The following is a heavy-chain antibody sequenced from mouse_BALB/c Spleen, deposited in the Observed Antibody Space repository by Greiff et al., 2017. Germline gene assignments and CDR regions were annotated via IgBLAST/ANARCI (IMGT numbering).Heavy chain of an antibody. CDR3: TRGFDGSAWFAY. D-gene: IGHD2-3*01. J-gene: IGHJ3*01. Sequence: VQLQQSGAELVRPGASVKLSCKALGYTFTDYEMHWVKQTPVHGLEWIGAIHPGSGGTDYNQKFKGKATLTADKSSSTAYMELSILTSEDSAVYDCTRGFDGSAWFAYWGQGTLVTVSA. V-gene: IGHV1-15*01. CDR1: GYTFTDYE. CDR2: IHPGSGGT.